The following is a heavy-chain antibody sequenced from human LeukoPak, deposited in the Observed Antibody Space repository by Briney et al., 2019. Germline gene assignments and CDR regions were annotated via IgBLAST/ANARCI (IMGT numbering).Heavy chain of an antibody. CDR1: GFTFSSYS. D-gene: IGHD6-13*01. CDR3: ASLIAAAGPSIDY. V-gene: IGHV3-21*01. Sequence: PGGSLRLSCAASGFTFSSYSMNWVRQAPGKGLEWVSSISSSSSYIYYADSVKGRFTISRDNAKNSLYLQMNSLRAEDTAVYYCASLIAAAGPSIDYWGQGTLVTVSS. CDR2: ISSSSSYI. J-gene: IGHJ4*02.